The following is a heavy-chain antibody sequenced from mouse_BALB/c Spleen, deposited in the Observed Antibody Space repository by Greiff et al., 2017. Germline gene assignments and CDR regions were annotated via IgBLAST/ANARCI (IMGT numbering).Heavy chain of an antibody. CDR3: ARIGYDEDYYAMDY. CDR2: ISDGGSYT. D-gene: IGHD2-14*01. V-gene: IGHV5-4*02. J-gene: IGHJ4*01. CDR1: GFTFSDYY. Sequence: EVKLMESGGGLVKPGGSLKLSCAASGFTFSDYYMYWVRQTPEKRLEWVATISDGGSYTYYPDSVKGRFTISRDNAKNNLYLQMSSLKSEDTAMYYCARIGYDEDYYAMDYWGQGTSVTVSS.